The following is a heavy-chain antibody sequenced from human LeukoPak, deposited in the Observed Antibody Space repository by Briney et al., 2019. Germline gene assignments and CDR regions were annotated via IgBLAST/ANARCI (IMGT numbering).Heavy chain of an antibody. J-gene: IGHJ5*02. D-gene: IGHD3-10*01. CDR1: GGSISCSSYY. V-gene: IGHV4-39*07. Sequence: PSETLSLTCTVSGGSISCSSYYWSWIRQPPGKGLEWIGEINHSGSTNYNPSLKSRVTISVDTSKNQFSLKLSSVTAADTAVYYCARRRYYYGSGSYSPRFNWFDPWGQGTLVTVSS. CDR2: INHSGST. CDR3: ARRRYYYGSGSYSPRFNWFDP.